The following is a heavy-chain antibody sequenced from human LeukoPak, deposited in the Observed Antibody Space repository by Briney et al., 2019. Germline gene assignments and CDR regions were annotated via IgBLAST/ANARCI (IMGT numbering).Heavy chain of an antibody. V-gene: IGHV2-70*11. CDR3: ARELYGSGSCYFDY. Sequence: SGPTLVNPTETLTLTCTFSGFSLSTSGMCVSWIRQPPGKALEWLARIDWDDDKYYSTSLKTRLTISKDTSKNQVVLTMTNMDPVDTATYYCARELYGSGSCYFDYWGRGTLVTVYS. CDR1: GFSLSTSGMC. D-gene: IGHD3-10*01. CDR2: IDWDDDK. J-gene: IGHJ4*02.